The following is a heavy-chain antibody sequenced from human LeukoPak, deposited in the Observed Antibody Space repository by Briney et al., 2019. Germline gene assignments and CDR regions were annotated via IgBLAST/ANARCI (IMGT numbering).Heavy chain of an antibody. CDR3: ARVSSLAVAGFIDY. Sequence: GGFLSLSCAASGCIFSSYWMNWVRKAAERGQEWVAIIKQDGGEKDYVDSVKGRFTIPRYNAKNSLYLQMNSLRSEDMAVYFCARVSSLAVAGFIDYWGQGILVTVSS. D-gene: IGHD6-19*01. J-gene: IGHJ4*02. V-gene: IGHV3-7*01. CDR1: GCIFSSYW. CDR2: IKQDGGEK.